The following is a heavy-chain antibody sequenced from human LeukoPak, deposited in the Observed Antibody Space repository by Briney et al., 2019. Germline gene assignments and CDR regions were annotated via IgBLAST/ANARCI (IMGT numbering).Heavy chain of an antibody. J-gene: IGHJ4*02. Sequence: GGSLRLSCAASGFTFSSYSMNWVRQAPGKGLEWVSAISGSGGSTYYADSVKGRFTISRDNSKNTLDLQMNSLRAEDTAVYYCAKGFASWYGVYWGQGTLVTVSS. D-gene: IGHD6-13*01. CDR2: ISGSGGST. V-gene: IGHV3-23*01. CDR1: GFTFSSYS. CDR3: AKGFASWYGVY.